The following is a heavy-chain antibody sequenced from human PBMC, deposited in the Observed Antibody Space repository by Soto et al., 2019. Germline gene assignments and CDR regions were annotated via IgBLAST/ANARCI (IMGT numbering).Heavy chain of an antibody. V-gene: IGHV3-64*01. CDR3: ARAVLLWFGDYGMDV. D-gene: IGHD3-10*01. CDR2: ISSNGGST. J-gene: IGHJ6*02. CDR1: GFTFSSYA. Sequence: GGSLRLSCAASGFTFSSYAMHWVRQAPGKGLEYVSAISSNGGSTYYANSVKGRFTISRDNSKNTLYLQMGSLRAEDMAVYYCARAVLLWFGDYGMDVWGQRTTVTVSS.